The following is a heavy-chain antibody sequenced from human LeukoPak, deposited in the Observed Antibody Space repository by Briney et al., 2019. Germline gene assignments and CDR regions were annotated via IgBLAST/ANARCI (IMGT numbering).Heavy chain of an antibody. V-gene: IGHV1-24*01. CDR1: GYTLTELS. D-gene: IGHD3-10*01. Sequence: ASVKVSCKVYGYTLTELSRHWVRQAPGNGLEWMGGFDPEDGQTIYAQKFQGRVTMTEDTSTNTAYMELSSLRSEDTAVYYCASEPEYYGLGSPFHYWGQGTLVTVSS. J-gene: IGHJ4*02. CDR3: ASEPEYYGLGSPFHY. CDR2: FDPEDGQT.